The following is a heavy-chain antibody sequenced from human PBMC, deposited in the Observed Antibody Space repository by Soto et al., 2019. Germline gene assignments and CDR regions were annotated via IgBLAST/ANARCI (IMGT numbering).Heavy chain of an antibody. Sequence: GGSLRLSCAASGFTFSSYGMHWVRQAPGKGLEWVAVISYDGSNKYYADSVKGRFTISRDNSKNTLYLQMNSLRAEDTAVYYCASSGYGSYFDYWGQGTLVTVSS. CDR3: ASSGYGSYFDY. V-gene: IGHV3-30*03. CDR1: GFTFSSYG. CDR2: ISYDGSNK. J-gene: IGHJ4*02. D-gene: IGHD5-12*01.